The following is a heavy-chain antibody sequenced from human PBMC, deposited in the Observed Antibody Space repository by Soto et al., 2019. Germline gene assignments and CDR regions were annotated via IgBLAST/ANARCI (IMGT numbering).Heavy chain of an antibody. CDR3: ARRRFPDIVVVVAATEYYFDY. Sequence: GESLKISCKGSGYSFTSYWIGWVRQVPGKGLEWMGIIYPGDSDTRYSPSFQGQVTISADKSNSTAYLQWSSLKASDTAMYYCARRRFPDIVVVVAATEYYFDYWGQGTLVTVSS. CDR2: IYPGDSDT. J-gene: IGHJ4*02. CDR1: GYSFTSYW. V-gene: IGHV5-51*01. D-gene: IGHD2-15*01.